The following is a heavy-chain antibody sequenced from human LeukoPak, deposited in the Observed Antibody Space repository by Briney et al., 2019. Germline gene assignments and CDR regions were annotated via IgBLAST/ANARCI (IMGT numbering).Heavy chain of an antibody. CDR3: ARQGYCSSTSCRSYYYYGMDV. V-gene: IGHV4-59*01. D-gene: IGHD2-2*01. CDR2: IYYSGST. J-gene: IGHJ6*02. CDR1: GGSISSYY. Sequence: PSETLSLTCTVSGGSISSYYWSWIRQPPGKGLEWIGYIYYSGSTNYNPSLKSRVTISVDTSKNQFSLKLSSVTAADTAVYYCARQGYCSSTSCRSYYYYGMDVWGQGTTVTVSS.